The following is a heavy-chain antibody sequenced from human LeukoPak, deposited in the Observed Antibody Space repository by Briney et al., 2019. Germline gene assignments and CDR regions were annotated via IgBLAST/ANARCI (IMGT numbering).Heavy chain of an antibody. J-gene: IGHJ4*02. CDR1: GYTFTDYC. CDR2: INPSSGGT. V-gene: IGHV1-2*02. Sequence: ASVKVSCKASGYTFTDYCMHWVRQAPGQGLEWMGWINPSSGGTNYAQKFQGRVAMTRDTSISTAYMELSRLRSDDTAVYYCARDGCSGGSCYSDNYFDYWGQGTLVTVSS. CDR3: ARDGCSGGSCYSDNYFDY. D-gene: IGHD2-15*01.